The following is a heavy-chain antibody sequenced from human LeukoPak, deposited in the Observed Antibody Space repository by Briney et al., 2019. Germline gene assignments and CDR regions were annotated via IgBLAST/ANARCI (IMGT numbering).Heavy chain of an antibody. Sequence: GGSLRLSCAASGFTFSSYSMNWVRQAPGKGLEWVSYISSSSSTIYYADSVKGRFTISRDNAKTSLYLQMNSLRAEDTAVYYCARSTSIFGVVIPNVYWGQGTLVTVSS. D-gene: IGHD3-3*01. CDR1: GFTFSSYS. CDR3: ARSTSIFGVVIPNVY. V-gene: IGHV3-48*01. J-gene: IGHJ4*02. CDR2: ISSSSSTI.